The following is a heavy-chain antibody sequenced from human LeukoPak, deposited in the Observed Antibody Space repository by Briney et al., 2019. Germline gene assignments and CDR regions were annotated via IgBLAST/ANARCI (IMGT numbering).Heavy chain of an antibody. CDR3: ARQGSGSRAAFDY. D-gene: IGHD1-26*01. V-gene: IGHV4-59*08. CDR2: IYYSGIT. CDR1: GGSISTFD. J-gene: IGHJ4*02. Sequence: SETLSLTCTASGGSISTFDWSWIRQPPGKGLEWIGYIYYSGITNYNPSLKSRVTISVDTSKNQFSLKLSSVTAADTAVYYCARQGSGSRAAFDYLGQGTLVTVSS.